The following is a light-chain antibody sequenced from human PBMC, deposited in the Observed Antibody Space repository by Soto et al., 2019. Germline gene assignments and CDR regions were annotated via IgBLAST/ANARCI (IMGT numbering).Light chain of an antibody. CDR2: DVS. CDR1: SSDVGGYNY. V-gene: IGLV2-14*03. J-gene: IGLJ1*01. CDR3: SSYTTSSTYV. Sequence: QSALTQPASGSGSPGQSITISCTGTSSDVGGYNYVSWYQQHPGKAPNLMIYDVSNRPSGVSNRFSGSKSGNTASLTISGLQAEDEADYYCSSYTTSSTYVFGTGTKVTVL.